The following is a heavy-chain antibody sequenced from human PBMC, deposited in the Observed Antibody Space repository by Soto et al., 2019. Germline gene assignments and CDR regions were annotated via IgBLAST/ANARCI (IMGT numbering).Heavy chain of an antibody. CDR2: ISYDGSNK. J-gene: IGHJ4*02. D-gene: IGHD4-17*01. CDR3: ARDFGRLRWRYYFDY. Sequence: QVQLVESGGGVVQPGRSLSLSCAASGFTFSSYAMHWVRQAPGKGLEWVAVISYDGSNKYYADSVKGRFTISRDNSKNTLYLQMNSLRAEDTAVYYCARDFGRLRWRYYFDYWGQGTLVTVSS. CDR1: GFTFSSYA. V-gene: IGHV3-30-3*01.